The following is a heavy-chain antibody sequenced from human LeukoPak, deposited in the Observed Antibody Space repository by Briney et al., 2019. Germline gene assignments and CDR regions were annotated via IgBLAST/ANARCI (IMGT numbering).Heavy chain of an antibody. Sequence: PGGSLRLSCAVSGFTFTNYWMSWARQSPGKGLEWVANIYLDGSRAYYVDSVKGRFTISRDNAKNSLYLQMNSLRAEDTAVYYCARVYGSGTPLDYWGQGTLVTVSS. V-gene: IGHV3-7*03. CDR1: GFTFTNYW. D-gene: IGHD3-10*01. CDR3: ARVYGSGTPLDY. CDR2: IYLDGSRA. J-gene: IGHJ4*02.